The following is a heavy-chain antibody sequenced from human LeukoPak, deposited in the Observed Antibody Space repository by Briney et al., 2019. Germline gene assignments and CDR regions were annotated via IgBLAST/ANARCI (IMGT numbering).Heavy chain of an antibody. CDR1: GYTFTGYY. J-gene: IGHJ3*02. CDR2: INPNSGGT. D-gene: IGHD5-24*01. Sequence: ASVKVSCKASGYTFTGYYMHWVRQTPGQGLEWMGWINPNSGGTNYAQKFQGRVTMTRDTSISTAYMELSRLRSDDTAVYYCARPTSITDLGPEAFDIWGQGTMVTVSS. CDR3: ARPTSITDLGPEAFDI. V-gene: IGHV1-2*02.